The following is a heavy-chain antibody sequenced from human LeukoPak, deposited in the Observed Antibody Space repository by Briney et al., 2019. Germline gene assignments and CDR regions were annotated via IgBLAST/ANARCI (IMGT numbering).Heavy chain of an antibody. V-gene: IGHV4-34*01. CDR1: GGSFSGYY. Sequence: SETLSLTCAVYGGSFSGYYWSWIRQPPGKGLEWIGEINHSGSTNYNPSLKSRVTISVDTSKNQFSLKLSSVTAADTAVYYCARGRGRYSGYDSAYNWFDPWGQGTLVTVSS. CDR3: ARGRGRYSGYDSAYNWFDP. D-gene: IGHD5-12*01. CDR2: INHSGST. J-gene: IGHJ5*02.